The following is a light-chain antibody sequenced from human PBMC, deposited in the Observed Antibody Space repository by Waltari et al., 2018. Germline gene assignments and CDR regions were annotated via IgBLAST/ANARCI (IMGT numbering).Light chain of an antibody. Sequence: EIVLTQSPGTLSLSPGERATLSCRASQSVSSSYLAWYQQKSGQAPRLLIYGASSRATGTPDRFSGSGSGTDFTLTISRLEPEDFAVYYCQHYGGSLWTFGQGTKVEIK. CDR3: QHYGGSLWT. V-gene: IGKV3-20*01. CDR1: QSVSSSY. CDR2: GAS. J-gene: IGKJ1*01.